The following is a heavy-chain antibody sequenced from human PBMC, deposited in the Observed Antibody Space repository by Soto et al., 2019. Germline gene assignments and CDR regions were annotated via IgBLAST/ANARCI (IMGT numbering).Heavy chain of an antibody. CDR1: GFTFSTYA. V-gene: IGHV3-30-3*01. J-gene: IGHJ5*02. CDR3: ARDDHHYYDSSGSYYWFDP. D-gene: IGHD3-22*01. Sequence: GGSLRLSCATSGFTFSTYAMHWVRQAPGKGLDWVAVISYDGSNKHYADSVKGRFTISRDSSKNTLYLQMDSLRAEDTAVYYCARDDHHYYDSSGSYYWFDPWGQGTLVTVSS. CDR2: ISYDGSNK.